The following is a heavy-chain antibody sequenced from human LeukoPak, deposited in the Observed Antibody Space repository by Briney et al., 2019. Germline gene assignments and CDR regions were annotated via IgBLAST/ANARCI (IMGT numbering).Heavy chain of an antibody. V-gene: IGHV4-39*01. CDR2: IHYSGVT. CDR1: GGSISSSSFF. J-gene: IGHJ4*02. CDR3: ARLGHCSGGGSCHHDY. Sequence: SETLSLTCTVSGGSISSSSFFWGWIRQPPGQGLEWIAAIHYSGVTHYNPSLKSRVTISADTSRNQFSLKLNSVTATDTAVYYCARLGHCSGGGSCHHDYWGQGTLVTVSS. D-gene: IGHD2-15*01.